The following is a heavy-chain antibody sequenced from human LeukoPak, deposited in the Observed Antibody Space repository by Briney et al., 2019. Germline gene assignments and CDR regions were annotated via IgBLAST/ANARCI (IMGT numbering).Heavy chain of an antibody. CDR2: INYSGST. D-gene: IGHD5-18*01. V-gene: IGHV4-34*01. CDR3: ARGGIWLRLGFAQH. J-gene: IGHJ1*01. CDR1: SGSFSGYY. Sequence: SETLSLTCAVYSGSFSGYYWSWIRQPPGKGLEWIGEINYSGSTNYNPSLKSRVTISVDTSKNQFSLKLSSVTAADTAVYYCARGGIWLRLGFAQHWGQGTLVTVSS.